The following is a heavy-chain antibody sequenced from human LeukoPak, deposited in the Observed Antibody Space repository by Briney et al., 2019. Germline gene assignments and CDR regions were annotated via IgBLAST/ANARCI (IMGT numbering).Heavy chain of an antibody. Sequence: GGSLRLSCAASGFTFSDYWMLWVRQAPGKGLVWVSRILSDASSTSYADSVKGRFTISRDIAKNTLYLQMNSLRAEDTAVYYCARDTPPAYCGGDCCYTFDIWGQGTMVTVSS. V-gene: IGHV3-74*01. J-gene: IGHJ3*02. CDR2: ILSDASST. CDR3: ARDTPPAYCGGDCCYTFDI. CDR1: GFTFSDYW. D-gene: IGHD2-21*02.